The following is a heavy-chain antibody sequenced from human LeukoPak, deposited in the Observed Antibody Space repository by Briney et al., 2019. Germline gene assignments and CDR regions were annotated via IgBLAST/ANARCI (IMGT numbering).Heavy chain of an antibody. D-gene: IGHD6-13*01. Sequence: PGGSLRLSCAASGFIFSRYAMSWVRQAPGKGMEWISAISVSDRTYYADSVKGRFTISRDNSKNTLYLQMNSLRAEDTAVYYCALSGGSNWYGLECWGQGTLVTVSS. CDR2: ISVSDRT. J-gene: IGHJ4*02. V-gene: IGHV3-23*01. CDR1: GFIFSRYA. CDR3: ALSGGSNWYGLEC.